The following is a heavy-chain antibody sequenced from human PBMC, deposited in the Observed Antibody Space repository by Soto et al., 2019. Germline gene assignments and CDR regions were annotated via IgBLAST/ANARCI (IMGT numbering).Heavy chain of an antibody. D-gene: IGHD6-13*01. CDR3: ARGRIAAAGTPHWFDP. J-gene: IGHJ5*02. Sequence: QVQLQRWGAGLLKPSETLSLTCAVYGGSFSGYYWSWIRQPPGKGLEWIGEINHSGSTNYNPSLKSRVTISVDTSKNQFSLKLSSVTAADTAVYYCARGRIAAAGTPHWFDPWGQGTLVTVSS. CDR1: GGSFSGYY. CDR2: INHSGST. V-gene: IGHV4-34*01.